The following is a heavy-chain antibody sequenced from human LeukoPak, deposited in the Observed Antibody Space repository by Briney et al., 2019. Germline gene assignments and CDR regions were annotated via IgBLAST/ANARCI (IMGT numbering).Heavy chain of an antibody. CDR2: IIPIFGTT. J-gene: IGHJ6*03. CDR3: ARGGYGSGSPHYNYYMDV. Sequence: SVKVSCKASGGTFSSYAITWVRRAPGQGLEWMGGIIPIFGTTNYAQKFQGRVTITADESTSTAYMELSSLRSEDTAVYYCARGGYGSGSPHYNYYMDVWGKGTTVTISS. CDR1: GGTFSSYA. V-gene: IGHV1-69*13. D-gene: IGHD3-10*01.